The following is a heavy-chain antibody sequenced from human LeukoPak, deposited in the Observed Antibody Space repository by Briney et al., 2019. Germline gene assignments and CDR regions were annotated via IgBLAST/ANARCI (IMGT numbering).Heavy chain of an antibody. CDR3: ARGYSGGKYSSSWYYRTYFDY. V-gene: IGHV4-39*07. D-gene: IGHD6-13*01. Sequence: SETLSLTCTVSGGSISSSSYYWSWIRQPPGKGLEWIGEINHSGSTNYNPSLKSRVTISVDTSKNQFSLKLSPVTAADTAVYYCARGYSGGKYSSSWYYRTYFDYWGQGTLVTVSS. J-gene: IGHJ4*02. CDR1: GGSISSSSYY. CDR2: INHSGST.